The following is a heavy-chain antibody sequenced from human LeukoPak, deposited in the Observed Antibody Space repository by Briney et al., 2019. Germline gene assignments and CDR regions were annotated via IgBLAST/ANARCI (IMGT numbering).Heavy chain of an antibody. D-gene: IGHD3-22*01. J-gene: IGHJ4*02. CDR2: INHSGST. Sequence: PSETLSLTCAVYGGSFSGYYWSWIRQPPGKGLEWIGEINHSGSTNYNPSLKSRVTISVDTSKNQFSLKLSSVTAADTAVYYCARGRYYDSSGYYLNYFDYWGQGTLVTVSS. V-gene: IGHV4-34*01. CDR3: ARGRYYDSSGYYLNYFDY. CDR1: GGSFSGYY.